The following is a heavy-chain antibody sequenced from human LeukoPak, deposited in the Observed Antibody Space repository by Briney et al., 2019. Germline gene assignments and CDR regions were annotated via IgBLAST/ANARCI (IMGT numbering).Heavy chain of an antibody. D-gene: IGHD2-21*01. J-gene: IGHJ6*03. CDR2: INPNTGDT. CDR3: ARDGFQGMILYVVYYMDV. Sequence: ASVKVSCKASGYTFTDYFIQWVRQAPGQGPEWMGRINPNTGDTNYAQKFQGRVTFTIDTSTNTAYMELSRLRPDDTAVYYCARDGFQGMILYVVYYMDVWGKGTTVTVSS. CDR1: GYTFTDYF. V-gene: IGHV1-2*06.